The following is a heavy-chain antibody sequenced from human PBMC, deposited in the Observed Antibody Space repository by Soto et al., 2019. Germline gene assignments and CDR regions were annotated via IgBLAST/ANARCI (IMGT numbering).Heavy chain of an antibody. CDR1: GVTFSSYA. J-gene: IGHJ6*02. V-gene: IGHV1-69*13. CDR2: IIPIFGTA. Sequence: SVKVSCKASGVTFSSYAISWVRQAPGRGLEWMGGIIPIFGTANYAQKFQGRVTITADESTSTAYMELSSLRSEDTAVYYCAVAYCGGDCRRPYYYGMDVWGQGTAVTVSS. CDR3: AVAYCGGDCRRPYYYGMDV. D-gene: IGHD2-21*02.